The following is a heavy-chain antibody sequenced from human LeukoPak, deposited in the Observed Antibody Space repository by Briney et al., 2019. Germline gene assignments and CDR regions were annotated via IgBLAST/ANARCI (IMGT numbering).Heavy chain of an antibody. D-gene: IGHD2-21*02. Sequence: SETLSLTCTVSGGSISSSSYYWGWIRQPPGKGLEWIGSIYYGGSTYHNPSLKSRVTISVDTSKNQFSLKLSSVTAADTAVYYCARARGDGDYFDCWGQGTLVTVSS. CDR3: ARARGDGDYFDC. V-gene: IGHV4-39*07. CDR2: IYYGGST. CDR1: GGSISSSSYY. J-gene: IGHJ4*02.